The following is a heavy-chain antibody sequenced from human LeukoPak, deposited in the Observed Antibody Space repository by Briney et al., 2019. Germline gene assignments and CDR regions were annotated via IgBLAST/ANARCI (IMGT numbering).Heavy chain of an antibody. J-gene: IGHJ4*02. D-gene: IGHD5-18*01. Sequence: PGGSLRLSCAASGFTFSTYALSWVRQAPGKGLEWVSVISVSGGRTSYAHSVKGRFTISRDNSKSTLYLQMNSLRAEDTAVYYCPSRAGPVDTTVPLTAFGYWGEGTLVTVFS. CDR3: PSRAGPVDTTVPLTAFGY. CDR1: GFTFSTYA. V-gene: IGHV3-23*01. CDR2: ISVSGGRT.